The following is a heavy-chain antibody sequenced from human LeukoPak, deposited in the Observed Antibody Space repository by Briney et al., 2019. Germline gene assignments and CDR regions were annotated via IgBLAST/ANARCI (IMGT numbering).Heavy chain of an antibody. Sequence: PSETLSLTCTVSGGSISSSSYYWGWIRQPPGKGLEWIGSIYYSGSTYYNPSLKSRVTISVDTSKNQFSLKLSSVTAADTAVYYCARDNPEYGDYVDYWGQGTLVTVSS. CDR2: IYYSGST. J-gene: IGHJ4*02. D-gene: IGHD4-17*01. CDR3: ARDNPEYGDYVDY. CDR1: GGSISSSSYY. V-gene: IGHV4-39*07.